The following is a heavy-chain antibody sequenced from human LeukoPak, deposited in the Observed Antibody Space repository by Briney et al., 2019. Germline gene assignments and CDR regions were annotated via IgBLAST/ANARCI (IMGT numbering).Heavy chain of an antibody. D-gene: IGHD4-17*01. V-gene: IGHV1-2*06. Sequence: ASVTVSCKASGYTFTGYYMHWVRQAPGQGLEWMGRINPNSGGTNYAQKFQGRVTMTRDTSISTAYMELSRLRSYHTAVYNCAVDYGDARGRLFHFWAQGTRVTVSS. J-gene: IGHJ4*02. CDR2: INPNSGGT. CDR3: AVDYGDARGRLFHF. CDR1: GYTFTGYY.